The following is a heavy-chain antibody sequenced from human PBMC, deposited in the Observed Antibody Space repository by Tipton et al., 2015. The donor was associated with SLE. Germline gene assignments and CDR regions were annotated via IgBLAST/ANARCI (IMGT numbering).Heavy chain of an antibody. Sequence: QSGPEVKKPGASVKVSCKASGYTFTSYGISWVRQAPGQGLEWMGWISAYNGNTNYAQKLQGRVTMTTDTSTSTAYMELRSLRSDDTAVYYCARVNYYDSSGYYYYFDYWGQGTLVTVSS. V-gene: IGHV1-18*04. J-gene: IGHJ4*02. CDR1: GYTFTSYG. D-gene: IGHD3-22*01. CDR2: ISAYNGNT. CDR3: ARVNYYDSSGYYYYFDY.